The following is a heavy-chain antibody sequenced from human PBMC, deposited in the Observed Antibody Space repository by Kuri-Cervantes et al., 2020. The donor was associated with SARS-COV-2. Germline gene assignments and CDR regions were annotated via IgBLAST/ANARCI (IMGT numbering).Heavy chain of an antibody. CDR3: ARVTTVTEGY. J-gene: IGHJ4*01. CDR1: GFIVSSSY. D-gene: IGHD4-11*01. CDR2: IYAGGGT. Sequence: GGSLRLSCAASGFIVSSSYMSWFRQAPGRGLEWVSIIYAGGGTYYADSVKGQFTISRDISKNTVFLQMNRLRPEDTAVYYCARVTTVTEGYWGQGTLVTVSS. V-gene: IGHV3-66*02.